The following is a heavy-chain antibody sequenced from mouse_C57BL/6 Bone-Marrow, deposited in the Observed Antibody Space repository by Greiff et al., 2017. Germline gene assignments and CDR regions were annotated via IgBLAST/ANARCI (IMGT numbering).Heavy chain of an antibody. J-gene: IGHJ4*01. CDR1: GFNIKNTY. CDR3: ATYYGYDERDAMDY. D-gene: IGHD2-9*01. V-gene: IGHV14-3*01. CDR2: IDPANGNT. Sequence: VQLQQSVAELVRPGASVKLSCTASGFNIKNTYMHWVKQRPEQGLEWIGRIDPANGNTKYAPKFQGKATITADTSSNPAYLQLSSLTSEDTAIYYGATYYGYDERDAMDYWGQGTSVTVSS.